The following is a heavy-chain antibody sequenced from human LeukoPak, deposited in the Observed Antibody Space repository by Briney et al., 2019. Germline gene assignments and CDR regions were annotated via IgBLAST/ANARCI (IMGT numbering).Heavy chain of an antibody. CDR2: IYYSGST. J-gene: IGHJ4*02. CDR3: ALTVAGYFDY. D-gene: IGHD6-19*01. V-gene: IGHV4-59*01. Sequence: SETLSLTCTVSGGSISSYYWSWIRQPPGKGLEWIGYIYYSGSTNYNPSLKSRVTISVDTSKNQLSLKLSSVTAADTAVYYCALTVAGYFDYWGQGTLVTVSS. CDR1: GGSISSYY.